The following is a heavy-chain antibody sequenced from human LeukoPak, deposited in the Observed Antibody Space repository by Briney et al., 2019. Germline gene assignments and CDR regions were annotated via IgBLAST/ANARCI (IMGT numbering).Heavy chain of an antibody. Sequence: PGGSLRLSCAASGFTFSNHGMHWVRQAPGKGLEWVAFIRYDGSNKYYADSVEGRFTISRDNSKNTLYLQMNSLRAEDTAVYYCASRTVTHRGLFDYWGQGTLVTVSS. CDR1: GFTFSNHG. D-gene: IGHD4-17*01. V-gene: IGHV3-30*02. CDR3: ASRTVTHRGLFDY. CDR2: IRYDGSNK. J-gene: IGHJ4*02.